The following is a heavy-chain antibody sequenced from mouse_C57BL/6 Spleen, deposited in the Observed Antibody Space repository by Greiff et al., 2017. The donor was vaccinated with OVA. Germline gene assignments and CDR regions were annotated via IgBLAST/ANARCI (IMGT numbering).Heavy chain of an antibody. CDR3: ASGRDDGGFAY. D-gene: IGHD1-2*01. CDR2: IWGVGST. J-gene: IGHJ3*01. Sequence: VKLMESGPGLVAPSQSLSITCTVSGFSLTSYGVDWVRQSPGKGLEWLGVIWGVGSTNYNSALKSRLSISKDNSKSQVFLKMNSLQTDDTAMYYCASGRDDGGFAYWGQGTLVTVSA. CDR1: GFSLTSYG. V-gene: IGHV2-6*01.